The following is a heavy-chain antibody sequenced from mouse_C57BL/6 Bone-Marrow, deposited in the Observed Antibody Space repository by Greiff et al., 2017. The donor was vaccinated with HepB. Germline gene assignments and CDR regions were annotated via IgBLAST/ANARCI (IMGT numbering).Heavy chain of an antibody. V-gene: IGHV1-26*01. J-gene: IGHJ2*01. CDR2: INPNNGGT. Sequence: VKQSHGKSLEWIGDINPNNGGTSYNQKFKGKATLTVDKSSSTAYMELRSLTSEDSAVYYCARSGMDYWGQGTTLTVSS. D-gene: IGHD1-3*01. CDR3: ARSGMDY.